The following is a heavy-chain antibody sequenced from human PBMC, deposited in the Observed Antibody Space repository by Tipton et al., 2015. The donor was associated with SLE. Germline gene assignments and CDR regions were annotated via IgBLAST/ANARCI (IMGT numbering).Heavy chain of an antibody. V-gene: IGHV4-61*09. CDR2: IFTSGRT. J-gene: IGHJ4*02. CDR1: GGSISSGYYY. Sequence: LRLSCTVSGGSISSGYYYWTWVRQPAGKGLEWIGHIFTSGRTNYNPSLKSRVTISVDTSKNQFSLKLRSVTAADTAVYYCARDQGGREIDFWGQGTLVTVSS. D-gene: IGHD1-26*01. CDR3: ARDQGGREIDF.